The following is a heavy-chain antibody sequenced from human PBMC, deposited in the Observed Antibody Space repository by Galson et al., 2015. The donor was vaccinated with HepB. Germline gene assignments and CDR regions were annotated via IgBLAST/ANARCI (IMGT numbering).Heavy chain of an antibody. Sequence: PALVKPTQTLTLTCTFSGFSLTAKGVGVGWIRQPPGKALEWLGFIYWDDDKRYSPSLKSRLTISKDTSKNQVVLTMTSLDPVDTATYYCAHRHGYFDSSGYYYSVYVDYWGQGTLVTVSS. D-gene: IGHD3-22*01. V-gene: IGHV2-5*02. J-gene: IGHJ4*02. CDR3: AHRHGYFDSSGYYYSVYVDY. CDR2: IYWDDDK. CDR1: GFSLTAKGVG.